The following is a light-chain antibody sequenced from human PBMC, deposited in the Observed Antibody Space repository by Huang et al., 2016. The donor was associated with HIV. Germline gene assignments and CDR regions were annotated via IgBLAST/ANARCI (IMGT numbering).Light chain of an antibody. V-gene: IGKV3-11*01. J-gene: IGKJ4*01. CDR1: QSVGTY. CDR3: QQRSNWPSLT. Sequence: DIVLTQSPVTLSLSPGERATLSCRASQSVGTYLAWYQQKPGQAPRLLIFDASSRATGIPARFSGSGSGTDFTLTISSLEPEDFAVYYCQQRSNWPSLTFGGGTKVEIK. CDR2: DAS.